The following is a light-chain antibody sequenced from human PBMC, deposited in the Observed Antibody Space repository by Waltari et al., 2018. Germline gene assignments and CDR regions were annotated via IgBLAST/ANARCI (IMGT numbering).Light chain of an antibody. CDR2: DAS. J-gene: IGKJ2*03. CDR1: QSVASN. V-gene: IGKV3-15*01. Sequence: EKVLTQSPATVSVSPGERVTLSCRASQSVASNIAWYQQRPGQAPRLVIYDASTRASGIPGRFSGGGSGTDVTLTISGLQSEDCALYYCQQYNDWYSFGQGTKVEIK. CDR3: QQYNDWYS.